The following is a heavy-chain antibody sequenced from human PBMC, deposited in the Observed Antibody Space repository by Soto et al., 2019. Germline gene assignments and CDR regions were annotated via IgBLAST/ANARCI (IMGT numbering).Heavy chain of an antibody. V-gene: IGHV4-4*07. CDR3: ARGGEFYVLDV. CDR2: KHTSWTT. D-gene: IGHD3-16*01. Sequence: QVQLQESGPGLVKPSETLSLTCTVSGGSISGYYWTRIRQPAGQGLEWIGRKHTSWTTNYNPSLKSRVTMSIDTSTNQFSLNLSSVTAADTAVYYCARGGEFYVLDVWGQGTTVAVSS. J-gene: IGHJ6*02. CDR1: GGSISGYY.